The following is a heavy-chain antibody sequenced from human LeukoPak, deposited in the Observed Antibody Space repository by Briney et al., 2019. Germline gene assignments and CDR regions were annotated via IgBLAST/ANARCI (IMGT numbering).Heavy chain of an antibody. Sequence: GSLRLSRAAPVFTLSSYRRHWVCHTPGEGLVWVSRINSDGSSTSYADSVKGRFTISRDNAKNTLYLQMNSLRAEDTAVYYCASNYGSGSYYKYYYYGMDVWGKGTTVTVSS. V-gene: IGHV3-74*01. J-gene: IGHJ6*04. CDR1: VFTLSSYR. CDR2: INSDGSST. CDR3: ASNYGSGSYYKYYYYGMDV. D-gene: IGHD3-10*01.